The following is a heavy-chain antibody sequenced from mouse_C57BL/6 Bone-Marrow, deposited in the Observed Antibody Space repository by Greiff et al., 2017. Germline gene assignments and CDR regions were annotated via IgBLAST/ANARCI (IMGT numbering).Heavy chain of an antibody. D-gene: IGHD1-1*01. J-gene: IGHJ4*01. CDR1: GYAFSSSW. CDR2: IYPGDGDT. CDR3: ARQLYSAMGY. V-gene: IGHV1-82*01. Sequence: QVQLQQSGPELVKPGASVKISCKASGYAFSSSWMNWVKQRPGKGLEWIGRIYPGDGDTNYNGKFKGKATLTADKSSSTAYMQLSSLTSEDSAVYLCARQLYSAMGYWGQGTSVTVSS.